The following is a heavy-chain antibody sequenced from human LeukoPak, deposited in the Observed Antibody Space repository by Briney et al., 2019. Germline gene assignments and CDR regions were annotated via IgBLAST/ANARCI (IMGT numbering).Heavy chain of an antibody. J-gene: IGHJ4*02. Sequence: ASVKVSCKASGYTFTGYYMHWVRQAPGQGLEWMGWINPNSGGTNYAQKFQGRVTMTRDTSISTAYMELSRLRSDDTAVYYCARDLVGATTGDDYWGQGTLVTVSS. V-gene: IGHV1-2*02. CDR1: GYTFTGYY. CDR2: INPNSGGT. CDR3: ARDLVGATTGDDY. D-gene: IGHD1-26*01.